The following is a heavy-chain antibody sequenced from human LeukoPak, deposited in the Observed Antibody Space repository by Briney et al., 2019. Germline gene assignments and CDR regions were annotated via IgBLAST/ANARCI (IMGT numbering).Heavy chain of an antibody. V-gene: IGHV4-61*02. D-gene: IGHD5-24*01. Sequence: PSETLSLTCTVSGGPISSGSYYWSWIRQPAGKGLEWIGRIYTSGSTNYNPSLKSRVTISVDTSKNQFSLKLSSVTAADTAVYYCAREPRDGYINYWGQGTLVTVSS. CDR3: AREPRDGYINY. CDR2: IYTSGST. CDR1: GGPISSGSYY. J-gene: IGHJ4*02.